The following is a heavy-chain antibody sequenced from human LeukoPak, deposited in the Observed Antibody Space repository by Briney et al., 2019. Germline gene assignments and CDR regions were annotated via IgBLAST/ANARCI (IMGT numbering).Heavy chain of an antibody. CDR3: ASPRRTAMVTSFDY. CDR2: IYYSGST. Sequence: PSETLSLTCTVSGGSISSSSYYWGWIRQPPGKGLEWIGSIYYSGSTYYNPSLKSRVTISVDTSKNQFSLKLSSVTAADTAVYYCASPRRTAMVTSFDYWGQGTLVTVSS. CDR1: GGSISSSSYY. J-gene: IGHJ4*02. D-gene: IGHD5-18*01. V-gene: IGHV4-39*01.